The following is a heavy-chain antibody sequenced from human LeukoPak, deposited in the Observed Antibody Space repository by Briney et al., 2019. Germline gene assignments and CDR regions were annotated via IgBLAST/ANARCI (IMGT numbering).Heavy chain of an antibody. CDR3: ARTPSAVAGPDIYWYFDL. Sequence: ASVKVSCKASGYTFTGYYMHWVRQAPGQGLEWMGWINPNSGGTNYAQKFQGRVTMTRDTSISTAYMELSRLRSDDTAVYYCARTPSAVAGPDIYWYFDLWGRGTLVTVSS. J-gene: IGHJ2*01. V-gene: IGHV1-2*02. CDR2: INPNSGGT. CDR1: GYTFTGYY. D-gene: IGHD6-19*01.